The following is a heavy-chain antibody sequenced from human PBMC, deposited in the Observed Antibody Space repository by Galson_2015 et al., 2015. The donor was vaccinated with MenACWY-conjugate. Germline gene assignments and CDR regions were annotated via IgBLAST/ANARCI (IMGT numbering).Heavy chain of an antibody. D-gene: IGHD1-26*01. V-gene: IGHV5-51*01. CDR2: IAPVNSNI. Sequence: QSGAEVKKPGESLMISCKGSGYSFPNYWVAWVRQMPGKGLEWVGLIAPVNSNIRYSPSFQGQVTISADESISTAYLQWSSLKASDTAMYYCARHPPGGRGMDVWGRGTTVTVSS. J-gene: IGHJ6*02. CDR3: ARHPPGGRGMDV. CDR1: GYSFPNYW.